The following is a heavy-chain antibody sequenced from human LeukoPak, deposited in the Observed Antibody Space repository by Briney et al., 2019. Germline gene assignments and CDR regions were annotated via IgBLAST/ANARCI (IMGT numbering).Heavy chain of an antibody. CDR1: GFTFSDYW. V-gene: IGHV3-7*01. Sequence: HPGGSLRLSCAASGFTFSDYWMSWVRQAPGKGLEWVATIKPDGSAQYYVDSVKGRFTISRDNAKNSLFLQINSLGAEDTAVYYCARVGTGSWYFDLWGRGTLVTFSS. J-gene: IGHJ2*01. CDR3: ARVGTGSWYFDL. D-gene: IGHD3-10*01. CDR2: IKPDGSAQ.